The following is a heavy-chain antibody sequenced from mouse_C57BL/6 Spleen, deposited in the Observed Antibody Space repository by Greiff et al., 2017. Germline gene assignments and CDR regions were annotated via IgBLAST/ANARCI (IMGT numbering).Heavy chain of an antibody. J-gene: IGHJ4*01. CDR1: GYAFSSSW. V-gene: IGHV1-82*01. D-gene: IGHD1-1*01. CDR2: IYPGDGDT. CDR3: ASPITTVVPDY. Sequence: QVQLQQSGPELVKPGASVKISCKASGYAFSSSWMNWVKQRPGKGLEWIGRIYPGDGDTNYNGKFKGKATLTADKSSSTAYMQLSSLTSEDSAVYCCASPITTVVPDYWGQGTSVTVSS.